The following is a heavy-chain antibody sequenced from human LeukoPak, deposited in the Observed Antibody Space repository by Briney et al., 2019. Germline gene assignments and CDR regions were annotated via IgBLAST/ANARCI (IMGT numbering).Heavy chain of an antibody. CDR3: ARSPYNSAWDYYFDY. D-gene: IGHD6-19*01. CDR2: IYSGGST. J-gene: IGHJ4*02. Sequence: GGSLRLSCAASGFTVSSNYMSWVRQAPGKGLEWVSVIYSGGSTYYADSVKGRFTISRDNSKNTLYLQMNSLRAEDTAVYYCARSPYNSAWDYYFDYWGQGALVTVSS. V-gene: IGHV3-53*01. CDR1: GFTVSSNY.